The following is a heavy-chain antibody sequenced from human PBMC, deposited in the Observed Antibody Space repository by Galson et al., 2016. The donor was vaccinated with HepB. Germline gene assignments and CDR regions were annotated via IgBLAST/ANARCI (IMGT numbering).Heavy chain of an antibody. Sequence: SLRLSCAASGFTFSSYSMNWVRQAPGKGLEWVSSISSTSIYIYYAESVKGRFTISRDNAKNPLHLQMNSLRAEDTAVYYCARGGSTGYYWGQGSLVTVSS. D-gene: IGHD6-19*01. V-gene: IGHV3-21*01. CDR1: GFTFSSYS. CDR3: ARGGSTGYY. CDR2: ISSTSIYI. J-gene: IGHJ4*02.